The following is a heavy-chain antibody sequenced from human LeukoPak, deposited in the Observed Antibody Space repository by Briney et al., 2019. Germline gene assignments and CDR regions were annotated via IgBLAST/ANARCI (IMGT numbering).Heavy chain of an antibody. CDR3: ARGVTSGGP. V-gene: IGHV3-48*03. Sequence: GGSLRLSCAASGFTFSSYEMNWVRQAPGKGLEWISYISSSGSTIYYADSVKGRFTITRDNAKNSLYLQMNSLRAEDTAIYYCARGVTSGGPWGQGTMVTVSS. J-gene: IGHJ3*01. D-gene: IGHD4-17*01. CDR2: ISSSGSTI. CDR1: GFTFSSYE.